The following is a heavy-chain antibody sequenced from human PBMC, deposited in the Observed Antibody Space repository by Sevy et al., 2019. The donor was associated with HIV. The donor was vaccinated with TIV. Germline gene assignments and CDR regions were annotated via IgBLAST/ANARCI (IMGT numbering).Heavy chain of an antibody. CDR1: GFTFSSYS. J-gene: IGHJ6*03. V-gene: IGHV3-21*01. D-gene: IGHD3-10*01. Sequence: GGSLRLSCAASGFTFSSYSMNWVRQAPGKGLEWVSSISSSSSYIYYADSVKGRFTISRDNAKNSLYLQMNSLRAEDTAVYYCARDVMVRGVIATYYYYYMDVWGKGTTVTVSS. CDR2: ISSSSSYI. CDR3: ARDVMVRGVIATYYYYYMDV.